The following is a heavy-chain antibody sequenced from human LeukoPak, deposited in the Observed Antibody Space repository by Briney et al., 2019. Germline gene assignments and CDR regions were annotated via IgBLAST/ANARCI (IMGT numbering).Heavy chain of an antibody. D-gene: IGHD6-13*01. CDR3: APVFCTTSSCYHYFES. Sequence: PGGSLRLSCAASGLSFSSYSMNWVRQAPGKGLEWISYISGSSNTIYYADSVKGRFTISRDNAQNSLYLQMNSLRADDTAVYYCAPVFCTTSSCYHYFESWGQGTLVTVSS. V-gene: IGHV3-48*01. J-gene: IGHJ4*02. CDR2: ISGSSNTI. CDR1: GLSFSSYS.